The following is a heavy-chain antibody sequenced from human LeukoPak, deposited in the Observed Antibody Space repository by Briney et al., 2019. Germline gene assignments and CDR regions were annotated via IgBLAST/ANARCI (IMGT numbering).Heavy chain of an antibody. CDR3: ARDRRYSGRYGFDY. D-gene: IGHD1-26*01. CDR1: GYTFTAHY. V-gene: IGHV7-4-1*02. Sequence: ASVKVSCKASGYTFTAHYIHWVRQAPGQGLEWMGWINTNTGNPTYAQGFTGRFVFSLDTSVSTAYLQISSLKAEDTAVYYCARDRRYSGRYGFDYWGQGTLVTVSS. J-gene: IGHJ4*02. CDR2: INTNTGNP.